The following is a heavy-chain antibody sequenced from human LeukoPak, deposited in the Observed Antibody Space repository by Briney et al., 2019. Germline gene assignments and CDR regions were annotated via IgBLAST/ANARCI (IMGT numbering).Heavy chain of an antibody. Sequence: SETLSLTCTVSGGSISSSSYYWGWIRQPPGKGLEWIGSLYYSGRTYYNPSLESRVTISVDTSKNQFSLKLSSVTAPDTAVYYCARHLEYISSWKGYYFDYWGQGTLVTVSS. CDR2: LYYSGRT. CDR3: ARHLEYISSWKGYYFDY. D-gene: IGHD6-13*01. V-gene: IGHV4-39*01. J-gene: IGHJ4*02. CDR1: GGSISSSSYY.